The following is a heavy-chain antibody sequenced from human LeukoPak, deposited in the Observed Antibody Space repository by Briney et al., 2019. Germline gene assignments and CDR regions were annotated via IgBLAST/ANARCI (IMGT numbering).Heavy chain of an antibody. CDR3: ARAIGYCSGGSCHGGYWFDP. CDR2: MNPNSGNT. V-gene: IGHV1-8*01. J-gene: IGHJ5*02. CDR1: GYTFTSHD. Sequence: EASVKVSCKASGYTFTSHDINWVRQATGQGLEWMGWMNPNSGNTGYAQKFQGRVTMTRNTSISTAYMELSSLRSEDTAVYYCARAIGYCSGGSCHGGYWFDPWGQGTLVTVSS. D-gene: IGHD2-15*01.